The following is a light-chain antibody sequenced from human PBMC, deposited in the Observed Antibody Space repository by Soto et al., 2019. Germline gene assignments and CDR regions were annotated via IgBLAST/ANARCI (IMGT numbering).Light chain of an antibody. V-gene: IGLV2-11*01. Sequence: QSALTQPRSVSGSPGHSVTISCTGTSSSVGDYNFVSWYQEAPGKAPKLMIYDVTKRPSGVPDRFSGSKSGNTASLNISGLQSEDEADYYCCSYAGSDTWMFGGGTKLTVL. CDR2: DVT. J-gene: IGLJ3*02. CDR1: SSSVGDYNF. CDR3: CSYAGSDTWM.